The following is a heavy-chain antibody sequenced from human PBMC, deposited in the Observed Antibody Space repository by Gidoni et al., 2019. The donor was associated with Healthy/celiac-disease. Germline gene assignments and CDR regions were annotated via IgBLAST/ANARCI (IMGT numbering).Heavy chain of an antibody. CDR1: GFSLSNARMG. CDR2: IFSNDEK. CDR3: ARIPSEGGTIFGVVTHSYYYYGMDV. J-gene: IGHJ6*02. Sequence: QVTLKESGPVLVKPTETLTLTCTVSGFSLSNARMGVSWIRQPPGKALEWLAHIFSNDEKSYSTSLKSRLTISKDTSKSQVVLTMTNMDPVDTATYYCARIPSEGGTIFGVVTHSYYYYGMDVWGQGTTVTVSS. D-gene: IGHD3-3*01. V-gene: IGHV2-26*01.